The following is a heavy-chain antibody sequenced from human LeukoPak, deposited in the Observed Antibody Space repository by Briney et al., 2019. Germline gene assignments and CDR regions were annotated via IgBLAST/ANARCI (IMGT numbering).Heavy chain of an antibody. CDR2: IYHSGST. D-gene: IGHD3-22*01. CDR1: GGSISSSNW. V-gene: IGHV4-4*02. CDR3: AREHKDYDGDGYYYGY. Sequence: PSGTLSLTCAVSGGSISSSNWWSWVRQPPGKGLEWIGEIYHSGSTNYNPSLKSRVTMSVDSSKNQFSLRLSSVTAADTAVYYCAREHKDYDGDGYYYGYWGQGTLVTVSS. J-gene: IGHJ4*02.